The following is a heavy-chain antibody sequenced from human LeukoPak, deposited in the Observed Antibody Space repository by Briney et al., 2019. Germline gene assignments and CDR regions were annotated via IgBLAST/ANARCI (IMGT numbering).Heavy chain of an antibody. CDR1: GFTFDDYA. Sequence: GGSLRLSCAASGFTFDDYATHWVRQAPGKGLEWVSGISWNSGSIGYADSVKGRFTISRDNAKNSLYLQMNSLRAEDTALYYCAKDKRGYYDSSGGNDYWGQGTLVTVSS. D-gene: IGHD3-22*01. CDR2: ISWNSGSI. V-gene: IGHV3-9*01. J-gene: IGHJ4*02. CDR3: AKDKRGYYDSSGGNDY.